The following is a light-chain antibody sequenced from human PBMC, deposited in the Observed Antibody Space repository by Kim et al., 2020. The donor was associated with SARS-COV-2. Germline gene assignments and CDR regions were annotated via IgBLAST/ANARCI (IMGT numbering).Light chain of an antibody. CDR3: AAWDDGLSGRV. CDR1: SSNIGGTD. Sequence: QSVLTQPPSASGTPGQKVTISCAGSSSNIGGTDVNWYHQLPGTAPKLLIYTDYQRPSGVPDRFSGSKSGTSASLAISGLRSEDEADYFCAAWDDGLSGRVFGGGTKLTVL. V-gene: IGLV1-47*01. CDR2: TDY. J-gene: IGLJ3*02.